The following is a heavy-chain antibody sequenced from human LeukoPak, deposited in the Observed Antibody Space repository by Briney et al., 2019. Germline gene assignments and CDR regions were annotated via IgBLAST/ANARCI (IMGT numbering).Heavy chain of an antibody. J-gene: IGHJ5*02. V-gene: IGHV1-18*01. CDR3: ARALPHRRLMDTTMEQHWFDP. CDR1: GYTFTSYG. Sequence: ASVKVSCKASGYTFTSYGTSWVRQAPGQGLEWMGWISAYNGNTNYAQKLQGRVTMTTDTSTSTAYMELRSLRSDDTAVYYCARALPHRRLMDTTMEQHWFDPWGQGTLVTVSS. CDR2: ISAYNGNT. D-gene: IGHD5-18*01.